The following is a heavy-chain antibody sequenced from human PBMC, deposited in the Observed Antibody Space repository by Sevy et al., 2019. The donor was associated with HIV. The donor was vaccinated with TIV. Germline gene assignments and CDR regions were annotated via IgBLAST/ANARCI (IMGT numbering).Heavy chain of an antibody. Sequence: GGSLRLSCAASGFTFSSYWMSWVRQAPGKGLEWVANIKQDGSERYYVDSVKGRFTISRDNTKNSLYLQMDSLRVEDTAEYYSARGSQRFDYWGQGTLVTVSS. CDR3: ARGSQRFDY. J-gene: IGHJ4*02. CDR2: IKQDGSER. V-gene: IGHV3-7*01. CDR1: GFTFSSYW. D-gene: IGHD3-10*01.